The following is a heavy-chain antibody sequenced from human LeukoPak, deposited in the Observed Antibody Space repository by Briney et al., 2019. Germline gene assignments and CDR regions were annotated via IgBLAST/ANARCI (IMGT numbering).Heavy chain of an antibody. D-gene: IGHD2-2*01. Sequence: SETLSLTCAVYGGSFSGYYWSWIRQPPGKGLEWIGEINHSGSTNYNPSLKSRVTISVDTSKNQFSLKLSSVTAADTAVYYCARGSEGDIVVVPAAMTAYNWFDPWGQGTLVTVSS. CDR1: GGSFSGYY. CDR2: INHSGST. V-gene: IGHV4-34*01. CDR3: ARGSEGDIVVVPAAMTAYNWFDP. J-gene: IGHJ5*02.